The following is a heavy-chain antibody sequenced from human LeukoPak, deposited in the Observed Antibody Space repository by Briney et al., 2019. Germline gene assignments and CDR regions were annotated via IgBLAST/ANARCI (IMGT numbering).Heavy chain of an antibody. CDR3: ARVPDDPWSGYFFDC. V-gene: IGHV3-48*01. Sequence: GGSLRLSCAASGFHFSTYGMNWVRQAPGKGLEWVSYINTGSTTIHHAVSVKGRFTISRDNTRNSLFLQMNSLRVEDTAVYFCARVPDDPWSGYFFDCWGQGTLVTVSS. J-gene: IGHJ4*02. CDR2: INTGSTTI. CDR1: GFHFSTYG. D-gene: IGHD3-3*01.